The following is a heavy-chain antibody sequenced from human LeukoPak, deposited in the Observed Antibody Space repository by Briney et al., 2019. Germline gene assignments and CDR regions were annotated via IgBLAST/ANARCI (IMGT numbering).Heavy chain of an antibody. CDR1: GGSVSSYF. J-gene: IGHJ3*02. Sequence: SETLSLTCTVAGGSVSSYFWSWIRQPPGKGLEWIGYISYSGTTNYNPSLKSRVTISVDTSKNQFSLKLSSVTAADTAVYYCARLVPDAFDIWGQGTMVTVSS. V-gene: IGHV4-59*02. CDR2: ISYSGTT. D-gene: IGHD6-13*01. CDR3: ARLVPDAFDI.